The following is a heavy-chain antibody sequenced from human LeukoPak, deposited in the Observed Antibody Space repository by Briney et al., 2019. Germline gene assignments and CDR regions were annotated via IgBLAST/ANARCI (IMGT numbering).Heavy chain of an antibody. CDR1: GFTFSTYA. V-gene: IGHV3-23*01. CDR3: AKDVGYCSGGSCYPLDS. J-gene: IGHJ4*02. Sequence: GSLRLSCAASGFTFSTYALSWVRQAPGKGLEWVSSISGSAGSTYSADSVKGRFTISRDNSINTLYLQMNSLRAEDTAVYYCAKDVGYCSGGSCYPLDSWGQGTLVTVSS. CDR2: ISGSAGST. D-gene: IGHD2-15*01.